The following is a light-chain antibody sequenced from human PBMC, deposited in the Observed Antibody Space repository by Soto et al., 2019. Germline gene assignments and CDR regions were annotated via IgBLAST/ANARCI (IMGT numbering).Light chain of an antibody. V-gene: IGKV1-12*01. CDR2: VTS. CDR3: QQGHSWPIT. Sequence: DIQMTQSPSSVSASVGDRVTITCRATQGLSGSLAWYQQKPGKAPKLLISVTSRLQSGVPSRFSGSASGTDFTLTIDSLQPEDLATYYCQQGHSWPITFGQGTRLEIK. CDR1: QGLSGS. J-gene: IGKJ5*01.